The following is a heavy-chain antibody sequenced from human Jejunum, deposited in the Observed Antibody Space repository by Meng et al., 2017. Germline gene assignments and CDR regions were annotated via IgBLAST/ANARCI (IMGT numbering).Heavy chain of an antibody. V-gene: IGHV3-11*01. CDR3: ARTARLLDY. J-gene: IGHJ4*02. CDR1: GFTFTDYY. CDR2: ISGDSRDI. Sequence: GESLKISCAASGFTFTDYYMTWMRQAPGKGLEWVAYISGDSRDIQYASSVKGRFTISRDNAENSLFLQMNSLSGDDTAAYYCARTARLLDYWGQGTLVTVS.